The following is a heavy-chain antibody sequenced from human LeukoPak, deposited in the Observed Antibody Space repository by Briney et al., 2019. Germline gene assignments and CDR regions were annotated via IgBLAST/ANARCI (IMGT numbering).Heavy chain of an antibody. CDR3: AKTYYYDTSGYYPPMPFDY. CDR2: ISYDANDK. J-gene: IGHJ4*02. D-gene: IGHD3-22*01. CDR1: GFTFSNYA. Sequence: GGSLRLSCAASGFTFSNYAMHWVRQAPGKGLEWVAVISYDANDKYYADSVKGRFTISRDNSKNTLYLQMNNLRAEDTAVYYCAKTYYYDTSGYYPPMPFDYWGQGTLVTASS. V-gene: IGHV3-30*04.